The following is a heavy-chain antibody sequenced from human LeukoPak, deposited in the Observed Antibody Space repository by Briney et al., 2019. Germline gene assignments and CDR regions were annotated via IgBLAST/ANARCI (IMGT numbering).Heavy chain of an antibody. V-gene: IGHV3-30-3*01. J-gene: IGHJ4*02. D-gene: IGHD6-13*01. CDR2: ISYDGSNK. CDR3: ARARRLIAAADY. Sequence: PGRSLRLSCAASGFTFSSYAMHWVRQAPGKGLEWVAVISYDGSNKYYADSVKGRFIISRDNSKNTLYLQMNSLRAEDTAVYYCARARRLIAAADYWGQGTLVTVSS. CDR1: GFTFSSYA.